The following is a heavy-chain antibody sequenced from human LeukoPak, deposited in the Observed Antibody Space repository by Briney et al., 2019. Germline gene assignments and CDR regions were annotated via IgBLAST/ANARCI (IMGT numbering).Heavy chain of an antibody. D-gene: IGHD3-22*01. V-gene: IGHV3-30*04. CDR3: ARERGYYDSSGYYDGGFDY. CDR2: ISYDGSNK. J-gene: IGHJ4*02. Sequence: PGGSLRLSCAASGFTFSSYAMHWVRQAPGKGLEWVAVISYDGSNKYYADSVKGRFTISRDNSKNTLYLQMNSLRAGDAAVYYCARERGYYDSSGYYDGGFDYWGQGTLVTVSS. CDR1: GFTFSSYA.